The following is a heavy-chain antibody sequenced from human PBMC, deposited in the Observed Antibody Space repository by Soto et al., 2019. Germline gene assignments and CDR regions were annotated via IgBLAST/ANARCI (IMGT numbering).Heavy chain of an antibody. Sequence: EVQLLESGGGLVQPGGSLRLSCVASGFSYAMNWVRQAPDKGLEWVSVISGSGGSTHYAESVRGRFSISRDISKNTLYLQMNSLRAEDTAIYYCATSHLGLMAPLDYWGQGTLVTVSS. V-gene: IGHV3-23*01. CDR2: ISGSGGST. CDR3: ATSHLGLMAPLDY. J-gene: IGHJ4*02. D-gene: IGHD3-16*01. CDR1: GFSYA.